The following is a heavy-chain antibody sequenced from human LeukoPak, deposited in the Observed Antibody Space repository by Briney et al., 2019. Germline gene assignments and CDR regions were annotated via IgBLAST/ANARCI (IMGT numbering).Heavy chain of an antibody. CDR1: GFTVSSNY. CDR3: AKDHVSGTVPDAFDI. J-gene: IGHJ3*02. Sequence: PGGSLRLSCAASGFTVSSNYMSWVRQAPGKGLEWGSVIYSGGSTYYADSVKGRFTISRHNSQNTLYLQMNSLRAEDTAVYYCAKDHVSGTVPDAFDIWGQGTMVTVSS. CDR2: IYSGGST. V-gene: IGHV3-53*04. D-gene: IGHD1-1*01.